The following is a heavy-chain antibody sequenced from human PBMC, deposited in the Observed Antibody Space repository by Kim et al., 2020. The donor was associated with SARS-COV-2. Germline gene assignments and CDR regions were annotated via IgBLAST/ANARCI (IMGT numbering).Heavy chain of an antibody. J-gene: IGHJ5*02. CDR3: AHRPWGLRGWFDP. Sequence: YSPSLKGRRTITKDTSKSQVVLTMTNMDPVDTATYYCAHRPWGLRGWFDPWGQGTLVTVSS. D-gene: IGHD3-16*01. V-gene: IGHV2-5*01.